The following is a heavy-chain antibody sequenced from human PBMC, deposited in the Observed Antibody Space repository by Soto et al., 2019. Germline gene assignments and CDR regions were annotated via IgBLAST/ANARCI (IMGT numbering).Heavy chain of an antibody. CDR1: GFCFVTYA. D-gene: IGHD2-21*01. CDR3: VISPAKFHPALDY. Sequence: HPGGSLGLSCVTSGFCFVTYAMHWVRPAPGKGPEWVSGLSANRDIVAYAASVKSRFTIARDTAKTSLFLQINNLRPEHTALSSCVISPAKFHPALDYSGQGTHVTVS. CDR2: LSANRDIV. J-gene: IGHJ4*02. V-gene: IGHV3-9*01.